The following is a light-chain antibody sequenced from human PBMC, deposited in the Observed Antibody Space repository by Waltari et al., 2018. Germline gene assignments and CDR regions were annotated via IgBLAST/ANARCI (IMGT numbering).Light chain of an antibody. J-gene: IGLJ1*01. CDR2: EVS. CDR1: SSDIGGYNY. Sequence: QAALTQPRSVSGSPGQSVTISCTGTSSDIGGYNYVSWYQQHPGTAPKLMIYEVSKRHSGVSDAVSCSKSGNTASLTISGLQAEDEADYYCSSCAGGNTYIFGVGTRFTVL. V-gene: IGLV2-11*01. CDR3: SSCAGGNTYI.